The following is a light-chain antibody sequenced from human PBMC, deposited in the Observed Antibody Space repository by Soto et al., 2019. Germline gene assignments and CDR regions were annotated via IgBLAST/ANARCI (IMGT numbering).Light chain of an antibody. J-gene: IGKJ5*01. V-gene: IGKV3-11*01. CDR1: QSVSTY. CDR2: ESS. Sequence: EIVLTQSPATLSLSPGERATLSCRASQSVSTYLAWYQQKPGQPPRLLIDESSNRATGIPARFSGSGSGTDFTLTISSLQSEDFAVYYCQQYDNWPITFGQGTRLEIK. CDR3: QQYDNWPIT.